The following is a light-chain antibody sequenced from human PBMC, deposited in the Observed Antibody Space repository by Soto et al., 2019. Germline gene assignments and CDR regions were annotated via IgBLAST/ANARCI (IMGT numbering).Light chain of an antibody. CDR1: SSNIGSNY. CDR2: RND. V-gene: IGLV1-47*01. CDR3: AAWDDSLSAVV. Sequence: QSVLTQPPSASGTPGQRVTISCSGSSSNIGSNYVYWYQQLPGSAPKLLIYRNDQRPSWVPDRFSASKSGTAASLAISGLRSEDEAEYHCAAWDDSLSAVVFGGGTKVTVL. J-gene: IGLJ2*01.